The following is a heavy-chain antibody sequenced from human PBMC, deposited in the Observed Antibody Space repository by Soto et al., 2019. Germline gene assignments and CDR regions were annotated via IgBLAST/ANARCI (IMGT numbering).Heavy chain of an antibody. CDR3: ASCGGSCLGGLDY. CDR1: GFTFSSYS. Sequence: GGSLRLSCAASGFTFSSYSMNWVRQAPGKGLEWVSYISSSSSTIYYADSVKGRFTISRDNAKNSLYLQMNSLRAEDTAVYYCASCGGSCLGGLDYWGQGTLVTVSS. J-gene: IGHJ4*02. D-gene: IGHD2-15*01. CDR2: ISSSSSTI. V-gene: IGHV3-48*01.